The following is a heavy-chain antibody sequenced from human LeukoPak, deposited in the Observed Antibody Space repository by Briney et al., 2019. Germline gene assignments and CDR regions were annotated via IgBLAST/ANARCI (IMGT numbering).Heavy chain of an antibody. V-gene: IGHV3-7*03. J-gene: IGHJ6*03. CDR1: GFTFSDYW. D-gene: IGHD3-10*01. Sequence: GGSLRLSCAASGFTFSDYWMSWVRQAPGKGLEWVANIKQDGSEKYYVDSVKGRFTISRDNAKNSLYLQMNSLRPEDTAFYYCARDYGSGSYYLYYYYYMDVWGKGTTVTISS. CDR2: IKQDGSEK. CDR3: ARDYGSGSYYLYYYYYMDV.